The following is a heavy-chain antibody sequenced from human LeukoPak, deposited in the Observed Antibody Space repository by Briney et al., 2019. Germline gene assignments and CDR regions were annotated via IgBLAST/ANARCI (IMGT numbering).Heavy chain of an antibody. V-gene: IGHV3-23*01. J-gene: IGHJ4*02. CDR1: GFVFRDYG. CDR2: ISGSGRNT. CDR3: ARDSSWSFDY. D-gene: IGHD6-13*01. Sequence: GGSLRLSCAAYGFVFRDYGMTWVRQAPGKGLEWVSAISGSGRNTYYADSVQGRFTVSRDNAKNSLSLQMNSLRAEDTAVYYCARDSSWSFDYWGQGTLVTVSS.